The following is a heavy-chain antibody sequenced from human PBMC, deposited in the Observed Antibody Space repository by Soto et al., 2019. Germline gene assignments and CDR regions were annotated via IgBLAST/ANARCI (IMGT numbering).Heavy chain of an antibody. CDR3: ARGGYSYLWFDP. CDR1: GFTFSSYE. CDR2: ISSSGSTI. Sequence: GGSLRLSCAASGFTFSSYEMNWVRQAPGKGLEWVSYISSSGSTIYYADSVKGRFTISRDNAKNSLYLQMNSLRAEDTAVYYCARGGYSYLWFDPWGQGTLVTVSS. V-gene: IGHV3-48*03. J-gene: IGHJ5*02. D-gene: IGHD3-22*01.